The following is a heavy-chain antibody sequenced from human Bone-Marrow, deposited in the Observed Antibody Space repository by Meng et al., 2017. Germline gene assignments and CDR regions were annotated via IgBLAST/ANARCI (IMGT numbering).Heavy chain of an antibody. CDR1: GYTCAAYW. CDR3: ARDEDISAAGKLFGDY. J-gene: IGHJ4*02. V-gene: IGHV1-2*06. CDR2: IDPNNDHT. D-gene: IGHD6-13*01. Sequence: QVPLVQSVPEVKKPGASVKLSCKPSGYTCAAYWIPWLRHAPGHGLEWMGRIDPNNDHTQYAQNFQGRVTMTSDTSSSTVYMELNGLRTGDTAVYYCARDEDISAAGKLFGDYWGQGTLVTVSS.